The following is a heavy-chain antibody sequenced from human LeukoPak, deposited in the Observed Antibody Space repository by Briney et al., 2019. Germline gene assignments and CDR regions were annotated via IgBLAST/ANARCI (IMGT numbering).Heavy chain of an antibody. V-gene: IGHV3-7*01. Sequence: GGSLRLSCAASGFTFSSYWMSWVRQAPGKGLEWVANIKQDGSEKYYVDSVKGRFTISRDNAKNSLYLQMNSLRAEDTAVYYCAKDMDSYDSSGYPMHFDYWGQGTLVTVSS. CDR2: IKQDGSEK. CDR3: AKDMDSYDSSGYPMHFDY. CDR1: GFTFSSYW. D-gene: IGHD3-22*01. J-gene: IGHJ4*02.